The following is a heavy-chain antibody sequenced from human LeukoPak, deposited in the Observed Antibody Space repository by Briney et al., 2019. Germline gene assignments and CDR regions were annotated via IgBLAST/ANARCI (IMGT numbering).Heavy chain of an antibody. CDR3: ARVGTSSKYYYYMDV. CDR1: GFTLSSYT. Sequence: PGGSLTLSCAASGFTLSSYTMNWVRQAPGKGLEWVSYITSSGATIYYADSVKGRFTISRDNAKNSLYLQMNSPRAEDTAVYYCARVGTSSKYYYYMDVIGTTVTVSS. V-gene: IGHV3-48*04. D-gene: IGHD1-1*01. CDR2: ITSSGATI. J-gene: IGHJ6*03.